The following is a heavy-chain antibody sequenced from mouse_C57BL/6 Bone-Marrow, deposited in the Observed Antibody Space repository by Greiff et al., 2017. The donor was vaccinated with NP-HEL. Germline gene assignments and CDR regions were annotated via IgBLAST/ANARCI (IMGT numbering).Heavy chain of an antibody. D-gene: IGHD2-12*01. V-gene: IGHV1-7*01. CDR3: ARSNNYDVWYFDV. CDR1: GYSFTSYW. J-gene: IGHJ1*03. Sequence: QVQLQQQSGAELATPGASVKLSCKASGYSFTSYWMHWVKQRPGQGLEWIGYINPSSGYTKYNQKFKDKATLTADKSSSTAYMQQSSLTYEDSAVDYWARSNNYDVWYFDVWGTGTTVTVSS. CDR2: INPSSGYT.